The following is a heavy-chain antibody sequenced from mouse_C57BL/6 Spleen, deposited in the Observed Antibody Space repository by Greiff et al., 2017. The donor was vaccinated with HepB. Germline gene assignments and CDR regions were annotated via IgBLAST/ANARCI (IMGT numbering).Heavy chain of an antibody. V-gene: IGHV1-82*01. D-gene: IGHD2-5*01. Sequence: QVQLKQSGPELVKPGASVKISCKASGYAFSSSWMNWVKQRPGKGLEWIGRIYPGDGDTNYNGKFKGKATLTADKSSSTAYMQLSSLTSEDSAVYFCARDSNYEAYWGQGTLVTVSA. J-gene: IGHJ3*01. CDR3: ARDSNYEAY. CDR2: IYPGDGDT. CDR1: GYAFSSSW.